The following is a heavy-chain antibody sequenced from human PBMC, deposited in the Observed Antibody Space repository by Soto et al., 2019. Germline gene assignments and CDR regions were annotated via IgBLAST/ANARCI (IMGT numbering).Heavy chain of an antibody. J-gene: IGHJ4*02. D-gene: IGHD1-1*01. CDR3: ARGRYGHY. CDR2: ISAHNGNT. Sequence: QVHLVQSGAEVKKPGASVKVSCKGSGYDFTTYGITWVRQAPGQGLEWMAWISAHNGNTDYAQKLQGRVTVTRDTSTSTAYMELRSLRSDDTAMYYFARGRYGHYWGQGALVTVSS. CDR1: GYDFTTYG. V-gene: IGHV1-18*01.